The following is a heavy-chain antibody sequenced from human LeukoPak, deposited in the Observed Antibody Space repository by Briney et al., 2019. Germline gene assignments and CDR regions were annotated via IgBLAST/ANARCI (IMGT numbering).Heavy chain of an antibody. CDR2: IRGSGGST. D-gene: IGHD1-26*01. Sequence: SGGSLRLSCEASGFTFSRYGMSWVRQAPGKGVEWVSAIRGSGGSTYYADSVKGRFTISRDSSKNTLYLQMNSLRAEDTAVYYCAKDLRSSADSKMGAADYWGQGTLVTVSS. V-gene: IGHV3-23*01. CDR1: GFTFSRYG. CDR3: AKDLRSSADSKMGAADY. J-gene: IGHJ4*02.